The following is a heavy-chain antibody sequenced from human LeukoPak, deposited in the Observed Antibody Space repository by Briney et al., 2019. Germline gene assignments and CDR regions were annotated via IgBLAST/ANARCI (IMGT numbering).Heavy chain of an antibody. CDR3: ATGYSSTWYYSDY. D-gene: IGHD6-13*01. CDR1: GDSISSYY. Sequence: SETLSLTCAVSGDSISSYYWSWIRQPPGKGLECIGYIYHSGSTNYNPSLKSRVTISADTSKDQFSLKLASVTAAHTAVYYCATGYSSTWYYSDYWGQGTLVTVSS. J-gene: IGHJ4*02. V-gene: IGHV4-59*01. CDR2: IYHSGST.